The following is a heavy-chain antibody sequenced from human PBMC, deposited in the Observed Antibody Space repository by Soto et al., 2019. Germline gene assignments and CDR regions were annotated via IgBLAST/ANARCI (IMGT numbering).Heavy chain of an antibody. J-gene: IGHJ4*02. V-gene: IGHV4-34*01. CDR2: INHSGST. CDR1: GGSFSGYY. D-gene: IGHD3-22*01. Sequence: QVQLQQWGAGLLKPSETLSLTCAASGGSFSGYYWSWIRQPPGKGLEWIGEINHSGSTNYNPSLKSRVTISVDTSKNQFSLKLSSVTAEDTAVYYCAREHYYDSSGRLDYWGQGTLVTVSS. CDR3: AREHYYDSSGRLDY.